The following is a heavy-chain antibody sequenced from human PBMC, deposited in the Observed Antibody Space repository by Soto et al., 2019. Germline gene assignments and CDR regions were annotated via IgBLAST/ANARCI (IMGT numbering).Heavy chain of an antibody. CDR1: GFTFSSYS. V-gene: IGHV3-21*01. J-gene: IGHJ4*02. CDR2: ISSSSSYI. CDR3: ARDCKKWEPRGGHDY. D-gene: IGHD1-26*01. Sequence: ESGGGLVKPGGSLRLSCAASGFTFSSYSMNWVRQAPGKGLVRVSSISSSSSYIYYADSVKGRFTISRDKAKNSLYLQMNSMRAEDTAVYYCARDCKKWEPRGGHDYWGQGTLVTVSS.